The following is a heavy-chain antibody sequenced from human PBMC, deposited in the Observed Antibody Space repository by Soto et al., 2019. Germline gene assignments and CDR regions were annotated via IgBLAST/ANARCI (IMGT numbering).Heavy chain of an antibody. CDR1: GFTFSSYG. CDR3: ARDKIWFGELSHYGMDV. J-gene: IGHJ6*02. Sequence: GGSLRLSCAASGFTFSSYGMHWVRQAPGKGLEWVAVIWYDGSNKYYADSVKGRFTISRDNSKNTLYLQMNSLRAEDTAVYYCARDKIWFGELSHYGMDVWGQGTTVTVSS. V-gene: IGHV3-33*01. D-gene: IGHD3-10*01. CDR2: IWYDGSNK.